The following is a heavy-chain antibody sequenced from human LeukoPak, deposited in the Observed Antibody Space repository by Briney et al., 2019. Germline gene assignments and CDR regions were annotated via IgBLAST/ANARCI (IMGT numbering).Heavy chain of an antibody. CDR1: GGSISSSSYS. CDR3: ASVYYDFWSGYYDFDY. D-gene: IGHD3-3*01. J-gene: IGHJ4*02. CDR2: IYYSGST. V-gene: IGHV4-39*07. Sequence: SETLSLTCTVSGGSISSSSYSWGWIRQPPGKGLEWIGSIYYSGSTYYNPSLKSRVTISVDTSKNQFSLKLSSVTAADTAVYYCASVYYDFWSGYYDFDYWGQGTLVTVSS.